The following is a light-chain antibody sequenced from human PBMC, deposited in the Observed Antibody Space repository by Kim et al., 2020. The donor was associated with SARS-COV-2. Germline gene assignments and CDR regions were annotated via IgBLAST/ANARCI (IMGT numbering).Light chain of an antibody. Sequence: QSVLTQSSSVSGAPGQRVTIACTGSSSNIGSGYDVHWYQQLPGSAPKLLISDNNNRPSGVPDRFSGSKSGNSASLAITGLQAEDEADYYCQSYDISLSTWVFGGGTQLTVL. CDR3: QSYDISLSTWV. CDR1: SSNIGSGYD. CDR2: DNN. J-gene: IGLJ3*02. V-gene: IGLV1-40*01.